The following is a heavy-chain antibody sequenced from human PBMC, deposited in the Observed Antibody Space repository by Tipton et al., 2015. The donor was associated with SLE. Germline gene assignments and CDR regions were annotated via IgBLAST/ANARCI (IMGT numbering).Heavy chain of an antibody. V-gene: IGHV3-23*01. CDR1: GFTFTSSA. J-gene: IGHJ2*01. CDR3: ARLQWLVLNWYFDL. Sequence: SLRLSCIASGFTFTSSAMTYVRQVPGKGLEWVAGINGGGDRTDYADSVSGRFTISRDNSRNTLYLQMSNLRVEDTAVYYCARLQWLVLNWYFDLWGPWHPGHCLL. CDR2: INGGGDRT. D-gene: IGHD6-19*01.